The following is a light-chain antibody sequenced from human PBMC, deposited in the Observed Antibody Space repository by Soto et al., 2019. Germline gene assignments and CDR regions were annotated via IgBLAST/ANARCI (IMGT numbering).Light chain of an antibody. CDR2: DVS. J-gene: IGLJ3*02. V-gene: IGLV2-14*01. CDR3: TSYTSSSIWV. CDR1: SSDVGGYKY. Sequence: QSALTQPASVSGLPGQSITISCTGTSSDVGGYKYVSWYQQYPGKAPKLMIYDVSNRPSGVSNRFSGSKSGNTASLTISGLQAEDEADYYCTSYTSSSIWVFGGGTKLTVL.